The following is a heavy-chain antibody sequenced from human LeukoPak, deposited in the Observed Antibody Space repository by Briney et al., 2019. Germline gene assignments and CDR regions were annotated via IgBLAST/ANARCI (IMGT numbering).Heavy chain of an antibody. D-gene: IGHD6-13*01. J-gene: IGHJ5*02. V-gene: IGHV1-69*05. CDR1: GYKFDTNGITYG. CDR3: ARAPGYSSSWYRWFDP. CDR2: NIPIFGTA. Sequence: SVKVSCEASGYKFDTNGITYGVTWVRQAPGQGLEWMGGNIPIFGTANYAQKFQGRVTITTDESTSTAYMELSSLRSEDTAVYYCARAPGYSSSWYRWFDPWGQGTLVTVSS.